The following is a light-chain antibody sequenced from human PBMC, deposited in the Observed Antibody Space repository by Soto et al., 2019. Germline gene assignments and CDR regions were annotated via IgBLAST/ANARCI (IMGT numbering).Light chain of an antibody. V-gene: IGKV1-33*01. Sequence: DIQMTQSPSSLSASVGDRVTITCQASQDISNYLNWYQQKSGKAPKLLIYDASNLETGVPSRFSGSGSGTDFTFTISSLQPEDIATYHCQQYDNLLMYTFGQGTKVDNK. CDR1: QDISNY. CDR3: QQYDNLLMYT. J-gene: IGKJ2*01. CDR2: DAS.